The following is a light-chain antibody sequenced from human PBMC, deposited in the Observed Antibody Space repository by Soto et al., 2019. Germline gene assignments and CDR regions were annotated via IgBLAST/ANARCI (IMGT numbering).Light chain of an antibody. J-gene: IGKJ4*01. V-gene: IGKV3-20*01. CDR3: QQYGSSPLT. Sequence: DIVLTQSPGTLSLSPGERATLSCRASQSVSSNYLAWYQQKPGQTPKVIIYRASTRATGIPDRFSGSGSGTDFTLTISRLEAEDFAVYYCQQYGSSPLTFGGGTKVDIK. CDR1: QSVSSNY. CDR2: RAS.